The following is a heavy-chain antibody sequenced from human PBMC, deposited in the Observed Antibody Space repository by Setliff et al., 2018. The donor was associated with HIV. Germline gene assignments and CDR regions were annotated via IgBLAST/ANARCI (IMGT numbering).Heavy chain of an antibody. CDR1: GGSSYA. J-gene: IGHJ5*02. D-gene: IGHD1-1*01. V-gene: IGHV1-69*05. CDR3: AGGLVSQKVPFDP. Sequence: GASVKVSCKASGGSSYAISWVRQAPGQGLEWMGGIIPIFGTANYAQKFQGRVTITTDESTSTAYMELSSLRSEDTAVYYCAGGLVSQKVPFDPWGQGTLVTVSS. CDR2: IIPIFGTA.